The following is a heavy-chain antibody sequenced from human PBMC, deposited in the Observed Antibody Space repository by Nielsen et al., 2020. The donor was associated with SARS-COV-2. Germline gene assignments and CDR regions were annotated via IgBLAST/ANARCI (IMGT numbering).Heavy chain of an antibody. D-gene: IGHD1-14*01. CDR2: INHSGDT. V-gene: IGHV4-34*01. CDR3: ARGRNENDYMDV. CDR1: SGSLSGFQ. Sequence: SETLSLTCVVYSGSLSGFQWKWIRQPPGKGLEWIAQINHSGDTKHNPSLKSRVTISVDTSKNQFSLKLSSVTAADTAVYYCARGRNENDYMDVWGSGTTVTMSS. J-gene: IGHJ6*03.